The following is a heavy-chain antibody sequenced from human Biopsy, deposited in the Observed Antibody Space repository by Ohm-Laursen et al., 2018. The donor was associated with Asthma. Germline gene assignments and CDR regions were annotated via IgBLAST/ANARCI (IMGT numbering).Heavy chain of an antibody. Sequence: SQTLSLTCTVSYGSITSGGYYWTWIRQHPGKGLEWIGEINHSGSTNYNPSLKSRVTISVDTSKNQFSLKLSSVTAADTAVYYCARDFVDSAMDYFDYWGQGTLVTVSS. CDR2: INHSGST. D-gene: IGHD5-18*01. CDR1: YGSITSGGYY. CDR3: ARDFVDSAMDYFDY. J-gene: IGHJ4*02. V-gene: IGHV4-31*03.